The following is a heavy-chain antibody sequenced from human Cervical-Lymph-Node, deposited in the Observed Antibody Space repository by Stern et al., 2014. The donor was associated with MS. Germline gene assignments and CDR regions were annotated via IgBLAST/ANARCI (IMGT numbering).Heavy chain of an antibody. D-gene: IGHD4-23*01. CDR2: IYTSGST. V-gene: IGHV4-61*02. CDR3: ARDVLGGNSNYFDY. Sequence: QVQLQESGPGLVKPSQTLSLTCTVSGGSISSGSYYWSWIRQPAGKGLEWIGRIYTSGSTNYNPPLKSRVTLSVDTPNNQLSLKLSSVTAADTAVYYCARDVLGGNSNYFDYWGQGTLVTVSS. CDR1: GGSISSGSYY. J-gene: IGHJ4*02.